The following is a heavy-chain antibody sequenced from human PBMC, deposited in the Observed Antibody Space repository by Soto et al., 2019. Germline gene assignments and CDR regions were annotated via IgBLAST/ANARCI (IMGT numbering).Heavy chain of an antibody. Sequence: GESLKISCKGSGYSFTSSWIGWVRQMPGKGLEWMGIIYPDDSDTRYSPSFQGQVTISADKSVSTAYLQWSSLKASDTAMYYCTRSGYNYGYQYWLDPWGQGTRVTVSS. D-gene: IGHD5-18*01. V-gene: IGHV5-51*01. CDR1: GYSFTSSW. CDR3: TRSGYNYGYQYWLDP. CDR2: IYPDDSDT. J-gene: IGHJ5*02.